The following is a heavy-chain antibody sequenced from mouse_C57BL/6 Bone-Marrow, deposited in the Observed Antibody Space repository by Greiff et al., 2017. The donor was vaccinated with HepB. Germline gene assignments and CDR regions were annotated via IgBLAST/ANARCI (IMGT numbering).Heavy chain of an antibody. Sequence: QVQLKQSGPELVKPGASVKISCKASGYTFTDYYINWVKQRPGQGLEWIGWIFPGSGSTYYNEKFKGKATLTVDKSSSTAYMLLSSLTSEDSAVYFCARLAWLLPYWYFDVWGTGTTVTVSS. CDR1: GYTFTDYY. D-gene: IGHD2-3*01. CDR2: IFPGSGST. J-gene: IGHJ1*03. V-gene: IGHV1-75*01. CDR3: ARLAWLLPYWYFDV.